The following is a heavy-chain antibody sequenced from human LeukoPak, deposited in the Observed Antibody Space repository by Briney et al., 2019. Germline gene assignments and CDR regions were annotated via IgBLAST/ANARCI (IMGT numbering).Heavy chain of an antibody. J-gene: IGHJ4*02. V-gene: IGHV3-23*01. CDR1: GFTFRSHA. Sequence: GGSLRLSCVGSGFTFRSHAMSWVRQAPEKGLEFVSGNENGGTTYYADSVKGRFSISRDNSKNTLYLQMDGLRVEDTALYYCARDSCSNPSCFDYWGQGTLVTVSS. CDR3: ARDSCSNPSCFDY. CDR2: NENGGTT. D-gene: IGHD2-2*01.